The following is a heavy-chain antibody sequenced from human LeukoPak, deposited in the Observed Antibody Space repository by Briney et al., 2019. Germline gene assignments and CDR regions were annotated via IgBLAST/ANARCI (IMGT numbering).Heavy chain of an antibody. V-gene: IGHV1-8*01. Sequence: ASVKVSCKASGYTFTSYDINWVRQATGQGLEWMGWMNPNSGNTGSAQKFQGRVTMTRDTSISTAYMELSSLRSEDTAVYYCARGAYSSGWYSYYWGQGTLVPSPQ. D-gene: IGHD6-19*01. CDR1: GYTFTSYD. CDR3: ARGAYSSGWYSYY. J-gene: IGHJ4*02. CDR2: MNPNSGNT.